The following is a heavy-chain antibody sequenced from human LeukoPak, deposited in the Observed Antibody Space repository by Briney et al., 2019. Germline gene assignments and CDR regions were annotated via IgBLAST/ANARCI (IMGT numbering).Heavy chain of an antibody. Sequence: GGSLRLSCAASGFTFSSYAMHWVRQAPGKGLEWVAVISYDGSNKYYADSVKGRFTISRDNSKNTLYLQMNSLRAEDTALCYCARGGRDSNWFDSWGQGTLVTVSS. J-gene: IGHJ5*01. V-gene: IGHV3-30*04. CDR2: ISYDGSNK. CDR3: ARGGRDSNWFDS. D-gene: IGHD1-26*01. CDR1: GFTFSSYA.